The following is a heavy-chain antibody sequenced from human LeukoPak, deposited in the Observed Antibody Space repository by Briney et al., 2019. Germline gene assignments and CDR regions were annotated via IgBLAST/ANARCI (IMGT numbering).Heavy chain of an antibody. CDR1: GYSFTSYW. CDR2: IYPGDSDT. V-gene: IGHV5-51*01. Sequence: GESLKISCKGSGYSFTSYWIGWVRQIPGKGLGWMGIIYPGDSDTRYSPSFQGQVTISADKSISTAYLQWSSLKASDTAMYYCARRRITTGDAFDIWGQGTMVTVSS. CDR3: ARRRITTGDAFDI. J-gene: IGHJ3*02. D-gene: IGHD4-17*01.